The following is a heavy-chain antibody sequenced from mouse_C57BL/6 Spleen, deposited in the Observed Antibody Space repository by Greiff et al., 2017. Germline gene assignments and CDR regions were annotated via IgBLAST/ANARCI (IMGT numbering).Heavy chain of an antibody. CDR3: ARVYGSSYGGYFDV. CDR2: IWSGGST. V-gene: IGHV2-2*01. J-gene: IGHJ1*03. D-gene: IGHD1-1*01. CDR1: GFSLTSYG. Sequence: VQVVESGPGLVQPSQSLSITCTVSGFSLTSYGVHWVRQSPGKGLEWLGVIWSGGSTDYNAAFISRLSISKDNSKSQVFFKMNSLQADDTAIYYCARVYGSSYGGYFDVWGTGTTVTVSS.